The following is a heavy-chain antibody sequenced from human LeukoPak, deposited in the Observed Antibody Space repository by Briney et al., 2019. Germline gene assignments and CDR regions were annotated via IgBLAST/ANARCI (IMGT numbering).Heavy chain of an antibody. J-gene: IGHJ3*02. CDR1: GGSISSGSYD. D-gene: IGHD3-3*01. Sequence: SETLSLTCTVSGGSISSGSYDWGWIRQPGGKGLEWIGRIYTSGSTNYNPSLKSRVTISVDTSKNQFSLKLSSVTAADTAVYYCASARYYDFWSGYYRAGIDAFDIWGQGTMVTVSS. CDR3: ASARYYDFWSGYYRAGIDAFDI. V-gene: IGHV4-61*02. CDR2: IYTSGST.